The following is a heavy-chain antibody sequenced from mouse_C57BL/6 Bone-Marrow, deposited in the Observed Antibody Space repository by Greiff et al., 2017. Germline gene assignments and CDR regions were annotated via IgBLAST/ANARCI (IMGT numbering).Heavy chain of an antibody. CDR2: IYPRSGNT. Sequence: QVQLKESGAELARPGASVKLSCKASGYTFTSYGISWVKQRTGQGLEWIGEIYPRSGNTYYNEKFKGKATLTADKSSSTAYMELRSLTSEDSAVYFCARQDYGSSPDYWGQGTTLTVSS. D-gene: IGHD1-1*01. CDR1: GYTFTSYG. CDR3: ARQDYGSSPDY. J-gene: IGHJ2*01. V-gene: IGHV1-81*01.